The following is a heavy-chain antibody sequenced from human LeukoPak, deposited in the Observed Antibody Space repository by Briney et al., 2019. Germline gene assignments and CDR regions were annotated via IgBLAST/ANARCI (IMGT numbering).Heavy chain of an antibody. CDR2: ISYDGSNK. Sequence: GGSLRLSCAASGFTFSSYGMHWVRQAPGKGLEWVAVISYDGSNKYYADSVKGRFTISRDNSKNTPYLQMNSLRAEDTAVYYCAKASNYYGMDVWGQGTTVTVSS. V-gene: IGHV3-30*18. CDR3: AKASNYYGMDV. J-gene: IGHJ6*02. CDR1: GFTFSSYG.